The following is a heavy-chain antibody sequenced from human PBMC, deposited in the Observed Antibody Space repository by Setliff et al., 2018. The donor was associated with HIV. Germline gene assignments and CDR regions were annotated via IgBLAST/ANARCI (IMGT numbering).Heavy chain of an antibody. D-gene: IGHD3-22*01. J-gene: IGHJ4*02. CDR1: GYSFTDYY. CDR2: IHPKSDGT. V-gene: IGHV1-2*04. Sequence: ASVKVSCKASGYSFTDYYIHWVRQAPGQGLEWMGWIHPKSDGTNYAQKFQGWITMTRETSISTAYMELSRLRSDDTAVYYCARGMDYDDTSGYYQYYFDYWGQGTLVTVSS. CDR3: ARGMDYDDTSGYYQYYFDY.